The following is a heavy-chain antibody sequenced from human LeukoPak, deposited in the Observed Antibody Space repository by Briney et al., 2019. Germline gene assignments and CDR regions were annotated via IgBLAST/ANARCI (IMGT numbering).Heavy chain of an antibody. Sequence: GGSLRLSFAASGFTFSSHWMSWVRQAPGKGLEWVANIKLDGSEKYYVDSVKGRFTISRDNAKNSLYLQMNSLRAEDTAVYYCARVAFESVVVVTATADYWGQGTLVTVSS. J-gene: IGHJ4*02. CDR1: GFTFSSHW. CDR2: IKLDGSEK. CDR3: ARVAFESVVVVTATADY. D-gene: IGHD2-21*02. V-gene: IGHV3-7*01.